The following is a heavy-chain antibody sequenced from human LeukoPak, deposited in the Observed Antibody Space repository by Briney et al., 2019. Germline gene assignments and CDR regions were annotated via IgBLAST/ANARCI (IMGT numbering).Heavy chain of an antibody. Sequence: SETLSLTCTVSGGSISDYYWSWIRQPPGKGLEWIGYMYYSGSTNYNPSLKSRVTISVDTSKNQFSLKLSSVTAADTAAYYCARRNSWYAAFDMWGPGTMVTVSS. D-gene: IGHD6-13*01. CDR2: MYYSGST. J-gene: IGHJ3*02. V-gene: IGHV4-59*01. CDR3: ARRNSWYAAFDM. CDR1: GGSISDYY.